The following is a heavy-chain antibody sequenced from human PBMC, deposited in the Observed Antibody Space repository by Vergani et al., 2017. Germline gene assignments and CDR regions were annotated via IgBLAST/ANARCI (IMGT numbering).Heavy chain of an antibody. CDR2: ISYDGSNK. V-gene: IGHV3-30*18. Sequence: QVQLVESGGGVVQPGRSLRLSCAASGFTFNSYGMHWVRQAPGKGLEWVAVISYDGSNKYYADSVKGRFTISRDNSKNTLYLQMNSLRAEDTAVYYCAKEGRVWVPAGKYYYYYYMDVWGKGTTVTVSS. CDR1: GFTFNSYG. CDR3: AKEGRVWVPAGKYYYYYYMDV. J-gene: IGHJ6*03. D-gene: IGHD2-2*01.